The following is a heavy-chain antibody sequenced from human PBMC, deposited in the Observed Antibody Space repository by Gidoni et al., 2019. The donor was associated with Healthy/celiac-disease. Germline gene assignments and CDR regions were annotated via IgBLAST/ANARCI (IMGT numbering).Heavy chain of an antibody. J-gene: IGHJ4*02. CDR1: DFTVSSHY. V-gene: IGHV3-66*01. D-gene: IGHD4-17*01. CDR3: ARSTVTPYYFDY. CDR2: IYSGGST. Sequence: EVQLVESGGGLVQPGGSLSLSCAASDFTVSSHYMSWVRHAQGKGLEWVSVIYSGGSTYYEDAVKGRFTSSRDNSKKTLYLQMNSLRPEDTAVYYCARSTVTPYYFDYWGQGTLVTVSS.